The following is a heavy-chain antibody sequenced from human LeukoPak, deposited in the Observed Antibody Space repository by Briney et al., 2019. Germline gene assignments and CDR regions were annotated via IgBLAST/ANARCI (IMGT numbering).Heavy chain of an antibody. CDR3: ASRRRVTMVRGPYMDV. D-gene: IGHD3-10*01. V-gene: IGHV4-34*01. CDR2: INHSGST. CDR1: GGSFSGYY. J-gene: IGHJ6*03. Sequence: SETLSLTCAVYGGSFSGYYWSWIRQPPGKGLEWIGEINHSGSTNYNPSLKSRVTISVDTSKNQFSLKLSSVTAADTAVYYYASRRRVTMVRGPYMDVWGKGTTVTISS.